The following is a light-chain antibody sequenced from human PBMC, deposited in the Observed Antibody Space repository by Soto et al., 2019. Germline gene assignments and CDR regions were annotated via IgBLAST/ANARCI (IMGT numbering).Light chain of an antibody. CDR3: KQYNSYLYT. CDR1: QSISTW. V-gene: IGKV1-5*03. CDR2: KAY. J-gene: IGKJ5*01. Sequence: DIQMTQSPSTLSASVGDRVTITCRASQSISTWLAWYQQKPGKAPKLLIYKAYSLESGVQSRFSGSGSGTEFTLTIRSLQPDDFATYYCKQYNSYLYTFGQGTRLEIK.